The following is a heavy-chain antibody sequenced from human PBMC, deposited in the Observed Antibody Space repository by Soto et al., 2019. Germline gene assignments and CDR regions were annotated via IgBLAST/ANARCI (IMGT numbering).Heavy chain of an antibody. D-gene: IGHD2-21*01. J-gene: IGHJ3*02. Sequence: LGESLKISCKGSGYSFTSHWIGWVRQMPGKGLEWMGIIYPGDSDTRYSPSLQGQVTISVDKSISTAYLQWSTLKASDTAMYYCARGIVVLNVTNAFDIWGQGTKVTVSS. CDR3: ARGIVVLNVTNAFDI. CDR2: IYPGDSDT. CDR1: GYSFTSHW. V-gene: IGHV5-51*01.